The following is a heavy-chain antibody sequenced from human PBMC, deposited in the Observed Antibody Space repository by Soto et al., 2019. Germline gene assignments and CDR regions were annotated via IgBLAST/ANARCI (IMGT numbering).Heavy chain of an antibody. CDR3: AREGYDYVLGSYHTHDAFDL. CDR2: ISPIFGTA. Sequence: QVQLVQSGAEVKKPGSSVKVSCKASGGTFSSYAISWVRQAPGQGLEWMGGISPIFGTANYAQKFQGRVTNTADEATSTAYMELSSLRSEDTAVYYCAREGYDYVLGSYHTHDAFDLWGQGTMVTVSS. CDR1: GGTFSSYA. D-gene: IGHD3-16*02. V-gene: IGHV1-69*01. J-gene: IGHJ3*01.